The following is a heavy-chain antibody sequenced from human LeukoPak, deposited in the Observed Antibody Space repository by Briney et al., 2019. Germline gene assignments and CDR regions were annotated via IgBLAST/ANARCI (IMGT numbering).Heavy chain of an antibody. V-gene: IGHV1-69*13. Sequence: SVKVSCKASGGTFSNYAISWVRQAPGQGLEWMGAIIPIFGTANYAQKFQGRVTITADESTGTAYMELSSLRSEDTAVYYCARVRRGGSYFTEKRLDHWGQGTLVAVSS. CDR3: ARVRRGGSYFTEKRLDH. D-gene: IGHD1-26*01. CDR1: GGTFSNYA. CDR2: IIPIFGTA. J-gene: IGHJ4*02.